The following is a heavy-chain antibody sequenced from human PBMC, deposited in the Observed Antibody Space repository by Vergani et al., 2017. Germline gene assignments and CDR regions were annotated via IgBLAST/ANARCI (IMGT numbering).Heavy chain of an antibody. CDR3: AREMSNEGFDY. CDR1: GFTFSHYS. Sequence: EVQLLESGGDLVQPGGSLRLSCVASGFTFSHYSMNWVRQAPGKGLEWVSSLNKNNYYIYYADSVKGRFTISRDNAKNSLFLQMSSLKVEDTGVYYCAREMSNEGFDYWGQGTRVTVS. D-gene: IGHD4-11*01. J-gene: IGHJ4*02. V-gene: IGHV3-21*01. CDR2: LNKNNYYI.